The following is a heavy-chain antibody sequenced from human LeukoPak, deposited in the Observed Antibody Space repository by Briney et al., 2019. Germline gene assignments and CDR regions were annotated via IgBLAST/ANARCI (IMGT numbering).Heavy chain of an antibody. J-gene: IGHJ6*03. Sequence: PGGSLRLSCAASGFTFSSFDMRWVRHPTGEGLEWVSTIGTASDTYYPGSVEGRFTLSRDSAKNSLYLQMNSLTAGDTAVYYCARGPPRGKYYYMDVWGKGTTVTVSS. CDR1: GFTFSSFD. D-gene: IGHD1-1*01. V-gene: IGHV3-13*01. CDR2: IGTASDT. CDR3: ARGPPRGKYYYMDV.